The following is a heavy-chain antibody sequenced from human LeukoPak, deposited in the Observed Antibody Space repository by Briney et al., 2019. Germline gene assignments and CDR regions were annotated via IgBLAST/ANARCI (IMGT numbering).Heavy chain of an antibody. V-gene: IGHV1-69*06. CDR1: GGTFSSYA. Sequence: SVKVSCKASGGTFSSYALSWVRQAPGQGLEWMGGIIPIFGTANYAQKFQGRVTITADKSTSTAYMELSSLRSEDTAVYYCAIGGYLYRGAAYYYYMDVWGKGTTVTVSS. D-gene: IGHD5-18*01. CDR3: AIGGYLYRGAAYYYYMDV. J-gene: IGHJ6*03. CDR2: IIPIFGTA.